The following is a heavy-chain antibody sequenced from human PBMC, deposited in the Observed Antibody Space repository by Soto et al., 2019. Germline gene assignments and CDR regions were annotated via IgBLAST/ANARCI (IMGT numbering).Heavy chain of an antibody. CDR1: GFTFSSYS. J-gene: IGHJ6*02. CDR3: ARDLLPNYDFWSGYDYYGMDV. Sequence: PGGSLRLSCAASGFTFSSYSMNWVRQAPGKGLEWVSYISSSSSTIYYADSVKGRFTISRDNAKNSLYLQMNSLRDEDTAVYYCARDLLPNYDFWSGYDYYGMDVWGQGTTVTVSS. D-gene: IGHD3-3*01. CDR2: ISSSSSTI. V-gene: IGHV3-48*02.